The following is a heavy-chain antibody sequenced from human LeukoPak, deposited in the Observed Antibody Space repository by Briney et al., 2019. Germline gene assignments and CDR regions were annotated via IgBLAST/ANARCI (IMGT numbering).Heavy chain of an antibody. CDR2: INHSGST. D-gene: IGHD2-15*01. CDR1: SGSISTSNYY. Sequence: TSETLSLTCTVSSGSISTSNYYWGWVRQPPGKGLEWIVEINHSGSTNYNPSLKSRFTISVDTSKNQFSLKLSSVTAADTAVYYCARRSFTWFDPWGQGTLVTVSS. CDR3: ARRSFTWFDP. J-gene: IGHJ5*02. V-gene: IGHV4-39*07.